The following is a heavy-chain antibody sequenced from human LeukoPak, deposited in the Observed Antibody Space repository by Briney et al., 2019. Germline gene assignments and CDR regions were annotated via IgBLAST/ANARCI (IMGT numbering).Heavy chain of an antibody. CDR2: IYYSGST. J-gene: IGHJ4*02. CDR1: GGSISSYY. V-gene: IGHV4-59*01. Sequence: KPSETLSLTCTVSGGSISSYYWSWIRQPPGKGLEWIGYIYYSGSTNYNPSLKSRVTISVDTSKNQFSLKLSSVTAADTAVYYCARESRNQVFDYWGQGTLVTVSS. CDR3: ARESRNQVFDY.